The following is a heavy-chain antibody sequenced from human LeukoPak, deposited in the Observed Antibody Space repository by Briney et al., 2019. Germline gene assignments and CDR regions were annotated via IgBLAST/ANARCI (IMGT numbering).Heavy chain of an antibody. CDR2: IYYSGST. J-gene: IGHJ3*02. CDR3: AREAVRTANFDAFDI. CDR1: GGSVSSGSYY. V-gene: IGHV4-61*01. Sequence: SETLSLTCTVSGGSVSSGSYYLSWIRQPPGKGLEWIGYIYYSGSTNYNPSLKSRVTISVDTSKNQFSLKLSSVTAADTAVYYCAREAVRTANFDAFDIWGQGTMVTVSS. D-gene: IGHD2-2*01.